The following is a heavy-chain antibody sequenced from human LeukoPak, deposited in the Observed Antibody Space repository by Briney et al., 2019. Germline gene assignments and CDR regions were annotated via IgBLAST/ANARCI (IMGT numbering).Heavy chain of an antibody. Sequence: KPSETLSLTCTVYGGSISSYYWSWIRQPPGKGLECIGYIHYSGSASYNPSLKSRVTISVDTSKNHFSLKLSSVTAADTAVYYCAREHKDYDGDGYYYDNWGQGTLVTVSS. V-gene: IGHV4-59*01. CDR2: IHYSGSA. J-gene: IGHJ4*02. D-gene: IGHD3-22*01. CDR1: GGSISSYY. CDR3: AREHKDYDGDGYYYDN.